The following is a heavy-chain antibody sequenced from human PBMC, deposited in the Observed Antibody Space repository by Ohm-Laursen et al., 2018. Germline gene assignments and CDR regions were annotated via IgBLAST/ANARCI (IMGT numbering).Heavy chain of an antibody. V-gene: IGHV4-34*01. D-gene: IGHD2-15*01. J-gene: IGHJ5*02. CDR3: AQSIVVVVAATLTTVTTRRWFDH. Sequence: SDTLSLTCAVYGGSFSGYYWSWIRQPPGKGLEWIGEINHSGGTKYNPSLKSRVTISVDTSKNQFSLKLSSVTAADTAVYYCAQSIVVVVAATLTTVTTRRWFDHWGQGALVTVSS. CDR1: GGSFSGYY. CDR2: INHSGGT.